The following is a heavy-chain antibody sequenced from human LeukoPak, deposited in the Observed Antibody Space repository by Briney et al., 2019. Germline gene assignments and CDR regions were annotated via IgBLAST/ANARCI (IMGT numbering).Heavy chain of an antibody. CDR3: ARGAQYYYGSGSYYDY. V-gene: IGHV3-21*01. CDR1: GFSFDGYS. Sequence: GGSLRLSCVASGFSFDGYSMDWVRQVPGKGLEWVASISSNSRYIYYADSVKGRFTISRDNAKNSLYLQMNSLRAEDTAVYYCARGAQYYYGSGSYYDYWGQGTLVTVSS. CDR2: ISSNSRYI. D-gene: IGHD3-10*01. J-gene: IGHJ4*02.